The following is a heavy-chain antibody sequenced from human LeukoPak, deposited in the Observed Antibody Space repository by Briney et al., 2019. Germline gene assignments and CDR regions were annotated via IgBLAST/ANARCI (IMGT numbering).Heavy chain of an antibody. CDR1: GGSISSSSYY. CDR3: ARRRVYGDLGFDY. V-gene: IGHV4-39*01. D-gene: IGHD4-17*01. Sequence: SETLSLTCTVFGGSISSSSYYWVWIRQPPGKGLEWIGSIYYSGSTYYNPSLKSRVTISVDTSKNQFSMKLSSVTAADTAVYYCARRRVYGDLGFDYWGQGTLVTVSS. J-gene: IGHJ4*02. CDR2: IYYSGST.